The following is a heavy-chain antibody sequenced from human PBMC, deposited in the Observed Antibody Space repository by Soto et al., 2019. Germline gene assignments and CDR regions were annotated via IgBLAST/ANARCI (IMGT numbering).Heavy chain of an antibody. CDR1: GFTFSDYY. Sequence: PGGSLRLACAASGFTFSDYYMSWIRQAPGKGLEWVSYISSSGSTIYYADSVKGQFTISRDNAKNSLYLQMNSLRAEDTAVYYCASYSIYYHYYMAVWGKGTTVTVSS. D-gene: IGHD4-4*01. CDR3: ASYSIYYHYYMAV. J-gene: IGHJ6*03. CDR2: ISSSGSTI. V-gene: IGHV3-11*01.